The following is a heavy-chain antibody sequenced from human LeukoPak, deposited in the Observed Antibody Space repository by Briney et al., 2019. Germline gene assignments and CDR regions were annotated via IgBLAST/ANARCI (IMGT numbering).Heavy chain of an antibody. V-gene: IGHV3-15*01. J-gene: IGHJ4*02. CDR1: GFTFNNAW. D-gene: IGHD5-12*01. CDR2: IKSKTDGGTT. CDR3: TTHSGYDYLSDY. Sequence: GGSLRLTCVASGFTFNNAWMSWVGQAPGQGLEWVVSIKSKTDGGTTDYAAPVKGRFTISSDDSKNTLYLEMNSLKSEDTAVYYCTTHSGYDYLSDYWGQGTLVTVSS.